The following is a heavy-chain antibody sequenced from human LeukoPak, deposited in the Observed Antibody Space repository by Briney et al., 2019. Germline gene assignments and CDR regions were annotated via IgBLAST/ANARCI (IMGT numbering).Heavy chain of an antibody. CDR1: GGSFSSYY. CDR2: IYTSGST. D-gene: IGHD6-19*01. J-gene: IGHJ4*02. V-gene: IGHV4-4*07. Sequence: SETLSLTCAVYGGSFSSYYWSWIRQPAGKGLEWIGRIYTSGSTNYNPSLKSRVTMSVDTSKNQFSLKLSSVTAADTAVYYCARDRSSGWYYFDYWGQGTLVTVSS. CDR3: ARDRSSGWYYFDY.